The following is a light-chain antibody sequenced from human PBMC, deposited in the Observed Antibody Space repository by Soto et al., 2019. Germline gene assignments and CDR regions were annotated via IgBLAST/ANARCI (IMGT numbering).Light chain of an antibody. J-gene: IGKJ5*01. CDR2: AAS. Sequence: EIVLTQSPGTLSLSPGERATLSCRSSETVTSRYLAWYQQKPGQAPRLLIYAASSRATGIPDRLSGSGSGTDFTLTISRLEPEDADVYYCHRSGYGSYSFGQGTRLAIK. CDR1: ETVTSRY. CDR3: HRSGYGSYS. V-gene: IGKV3-20*01.